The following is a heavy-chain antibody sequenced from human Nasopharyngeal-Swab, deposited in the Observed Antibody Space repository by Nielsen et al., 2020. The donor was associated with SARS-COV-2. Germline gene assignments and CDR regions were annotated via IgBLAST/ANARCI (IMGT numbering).Heavy chain of an antibody. D-gene: IGHD2-2*01. CDR1: GYTFTSYG. J-gene: IGHJ6*02. CDR3: ARIPYCSSTSCYAVRGGKYYYYGMDV. Sequence: ASVKVSCRASGYTFTSYGISWVRQAPGQGLEWMGWISAYNGNTNYAQKLQGRVTMTTDTSTSTAYMELRSLRSDDTAVYYCARIPYCSSTSCYAVRGGKYYYYGMDVWGQGTTVTVSS. V-gene: IGHV1-18*01. CDR2: ISAYNGNT.